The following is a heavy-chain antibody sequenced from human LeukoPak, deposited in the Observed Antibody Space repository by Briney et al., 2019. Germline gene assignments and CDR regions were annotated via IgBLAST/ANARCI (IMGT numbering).Heavy chain of an antibody. CDR1: GFTFSSYV. V-gene: IGHV3-74*01. D-gene: IGHD3-22*01. CDR2: ISHDGII. Sequence: GGSLRLSCETAGFTFSSYVMHWVRRTPGKGLVWVSRISHDGIISYADSVKGRFTISRDNAKNTLILQMNSLRVEDTAVYYCAKDGDDYYDSSGYFFSEYFQHWGQGTLVTVSS. CDR3: AKDGDDYYDSSGYFFSEYFQH. J-gene: IGHJ1*01.